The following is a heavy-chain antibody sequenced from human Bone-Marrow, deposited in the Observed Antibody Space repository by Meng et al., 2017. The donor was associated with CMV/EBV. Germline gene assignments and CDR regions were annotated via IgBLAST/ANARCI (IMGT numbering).Heavy chain of an antibody. CDR1: GGSFSGYY. CDR2: INHSGST. CDR3: AKEAPYNWNTFDI. V-gene: IGHV4-34*01. D-gene: IGHD1/OR15-1a*01. J-gene: IGHJ3*02. Sequence: SETLSRTCAVYGGSFSGYYWSWIRQPPGKGLEWIGEINHSGSTNYNPSLKSRVTISVDTSKNQFSLKLSSVTAADTAVYYCAKEAPYNWNTFDIWGQGTMVTVSS.